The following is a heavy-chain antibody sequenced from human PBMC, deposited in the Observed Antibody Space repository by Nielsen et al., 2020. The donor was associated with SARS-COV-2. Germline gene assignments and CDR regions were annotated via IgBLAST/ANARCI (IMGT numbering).Heavy chain of an antibody. CDR1: GFTFDDYA. J-gene: IGHJ2*01. CDR2: ISWNSGSI. D-gene: IGHD3-10*01. Sequence: SLKISCAAPGFTFDDYAMHWVRQAPGKGLEWVSVISWNSGSIGYADSVKGRFTISRDNAKNSLYLQMNSLRAEDTALYYCAKDMGPVIWYFDLWGRGTLVTVSS. CDR3: AKDMGPVIWYFDL. V-gene: IGHV3-9*01.